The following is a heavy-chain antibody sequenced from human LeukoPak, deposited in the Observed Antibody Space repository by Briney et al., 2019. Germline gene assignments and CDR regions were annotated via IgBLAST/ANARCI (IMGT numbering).Heavy chain of an antibody. CDR2: MNPNSGNT. CDR3: ARGCQYQLLIFLYYYMDV. Sequence: ASVKVSCKASGYTFTSYDINWVRQATGQGLEWMGWMNPNSGNTGYAQKFQGRVTMTRNTSISTAYMELSSLRSEDTAVYYCARGCQYQLLIFLYYYMDVWGKGTTVTISS. J-gene: IGHJ6*03. CDR1: GYTFTSYD. D-gene: IGHD2-2*01. V-gene: IGHV1-8*01.